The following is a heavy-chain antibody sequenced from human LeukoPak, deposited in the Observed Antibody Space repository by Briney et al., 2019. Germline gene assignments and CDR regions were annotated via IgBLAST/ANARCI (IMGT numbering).Heavy chain of an antibody. D-gene: IGHD4-17*01. V-gene: IGHV4-4*02. J-gene: IGHJ3*02. CDR1: GGSISSSNW. Sequence: SETLSLTRAVSGGSISSSNWWSWVRQPPGKGLEWIGEIYHSGSTNYNPSLKSRVTISVDKSKNQFSLKLSSVTAADTAVYYCASLGRYDAFDIWGQGTMVTVSS. CDR2: IYHSGST. CDR3: ASLGRYDAFDI.